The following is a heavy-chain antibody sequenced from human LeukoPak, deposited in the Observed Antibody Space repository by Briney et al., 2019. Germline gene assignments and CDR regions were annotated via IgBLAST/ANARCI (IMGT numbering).Heavy chain of an antibody. D-gene: IGHD3-10*01. V-gene: IGHV1-8*02. Sequence: ASVKVSCKASGYTFTSYDINWVRQATGQGLEWMGWMNPNSGNTGYAQKFQGRVTMTEDTSTDTAYMELSSLRSEDTAVYYCATDLTVSGSYYNVNDYWGQGTLVTVSS. CDR1: GYTFTSYD. CDR2: MNPNSGNT. J-gene: IGHJ4*02. CDR3: ATDLTVSGSYYNVNDY.